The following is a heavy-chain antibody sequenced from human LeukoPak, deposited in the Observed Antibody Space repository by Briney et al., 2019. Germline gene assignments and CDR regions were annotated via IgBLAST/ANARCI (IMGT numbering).Heavy chain of an antibody. V-gene: IGHV1-2*02. CDR3: ARVSPYGDFDC. D-gene: IGHD4-17*01. CDR2: VNPNTGGT. CDR1: GYTFTAYY. J-gene: IGHJ4*02. Sequence: ASVKVSCKASGYTFTAYYIHWVRQAPGQGLEWLGWVNPNTGGTNFAPKFPGRVTMTRDTSIRMTYMELTSLKSDDTAVYYCARVSPYGDFDCWGQGTLVSVSS.